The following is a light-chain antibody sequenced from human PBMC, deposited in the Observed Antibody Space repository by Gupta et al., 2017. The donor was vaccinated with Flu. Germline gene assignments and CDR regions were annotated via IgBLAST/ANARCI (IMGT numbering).Light chain of an antibody. CDR3: QHDRSSPGT. CDR1: QKVRSSY. Sequence: GTLYLSAGERATLSCRAMQKVRSSYLDWYQQKPGQAPRLLIYGASSRATGFPDRFSGSGSGTEFTLTISRLEPEDFAVYYCQHDRSSPGTFGQGTKVEIK. V-gene: IGKV3-20*01. J-gene: IGKJ1*01. CDR2: GAS.